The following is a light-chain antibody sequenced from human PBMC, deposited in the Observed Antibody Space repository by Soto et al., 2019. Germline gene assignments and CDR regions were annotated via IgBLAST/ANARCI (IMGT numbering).Light chain of an antibody. V-gene: IGLV2-14*01. Sequence: QSALTQPASVSGSPGQSITISCTGTSSDVGGYNYVSWYQQHPGKAPKLMIYEVSHRPPGVSNRFSGSKSGNTASLTISGLQAEDEADYYCSSYTSSSTYVFGTGTKLTVL. J-gene: IGLJ1*01. CDR2: EVS. CDR3: SSYTSSSTYV. CDR1: SSDVGGYNY.